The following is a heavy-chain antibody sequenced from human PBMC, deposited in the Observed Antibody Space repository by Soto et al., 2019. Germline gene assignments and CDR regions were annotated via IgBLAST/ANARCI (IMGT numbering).Heavy chain of an antibody. D-gene: IGHD3-3*01. Sequence: SETLSLTCTVSGGSIRNGDYYWGWIRQPPGKGLEWIGYVYYSGTTYSHPSLNSRVSISVDTSENQFSLRLTSVTAADTAVYYCATRITVFGLLIPPFDPWGQGTQVTVSS. J-gene: IGHJ5*02. CDR1: GGSIRNGDYY. V-gene: IGHV4-30-4*02. CDR2: VYYSGTT. CDR3: ATRITVFGLLIPPFDP.